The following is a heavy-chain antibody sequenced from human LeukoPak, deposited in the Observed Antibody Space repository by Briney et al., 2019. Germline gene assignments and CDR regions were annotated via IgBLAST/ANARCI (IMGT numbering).Heavy chain of an antibody. CDR3: ARERNYYDSGAFG. CDR2: ISSSGSTI. V-gene: IGHV3-48*03. D-gene: IGHD3-22*01. CDR1: GFTFSSYE. J-gene: IGHJ4*02. Sequence: GGSLRLSCAASGFTFSSYEMNWVRQAPGKGVEWVPYISSSGSTIYYADSVKGRFTISRDNAKNSLYLQMNSLRAQDRAVYYCARERNYYDSGAFGWGQGTLVTVSS.